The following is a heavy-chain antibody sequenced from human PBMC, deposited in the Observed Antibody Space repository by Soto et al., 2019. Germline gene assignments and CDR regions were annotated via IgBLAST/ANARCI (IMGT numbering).Heavy chain of an antibody. J-gene: IGHJ4*02. CDR2: IYYSGST. Sequence: SETLSLTCTVSGGSISSYYWSWIRQPPGKGLEWIWYIYYSGSTYYNPSLKSRVTISVDTSKNRFSLKLSSVTAADTAVYYCARSYDSSGYYYALDYWGQGTLVTVSS. V-gene: IGHV4-59*04. CDR3: ARSYDSSGYYYALDY. D-gene: IGHD3-22*01. CDR1: GGSISSYY.